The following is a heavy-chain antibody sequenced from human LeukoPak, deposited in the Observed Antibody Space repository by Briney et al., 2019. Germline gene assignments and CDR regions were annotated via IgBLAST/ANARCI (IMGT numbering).Heavy chain of an antibody. Sequence: PGGSLRLSCAGSGFTFSDYYMSWIRPAPGKGVEGVSYISSSCSTIYYADSVKGRFTISRDNAKNSLYLQMNSLRAEDTAVYYCARDGGDGVVVPAAIQGYYYYYGMDVWGQGTTVTVSS. J-gene: IGHJ6*02. V-gene: IGHV3-11*01. CDR2: ISSSCSTI. D-gene: IGHD2-2*01. CDR3: ARDGGDGVVVPAAIQGYYYYYGMDV. CDR1: GFTFSDYY.